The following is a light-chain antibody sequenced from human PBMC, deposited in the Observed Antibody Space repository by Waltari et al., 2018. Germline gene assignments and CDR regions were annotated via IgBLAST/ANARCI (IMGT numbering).Light chain of an antibody. CDR2: EVS. J-gene: IGLJ2*01. V-gene: IGLV2-14*01. CDR3: TSYTSSGTLVV. CDR1: SSDVGGYDY. Sequence: QSALTQPASVSGSPGPSITISCTGTSSDVGGYDYVSWYQQHPGKAPKLMIYEVSNRPSGVSNRFAASKSGNTASLTISGLQAEDEADYYCTSYTSSGTLVVFGGGTKLTVL.